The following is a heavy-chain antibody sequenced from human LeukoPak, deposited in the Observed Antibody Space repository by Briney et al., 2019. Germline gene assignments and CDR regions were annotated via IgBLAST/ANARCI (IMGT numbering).Heavy chain of an antibody. V-gene: IGHV3-7*01. CDR2: IKQDGSEK. J-gene: IGHJ4*02. Sequence: GGSLRLSCAASGFTFSGYWMSWVRQAPGKGLEWVANIKQDGSEKYYVDSVKGRFTISRDNAKNSLYLQMNSLRAEDTAVYYCAREEWELYPFDYWGQGTLVTVSS. CDR1: GFTFSGYW. CDR3: AREEWELYPFDY. D-gene: IGHD1-26*01.